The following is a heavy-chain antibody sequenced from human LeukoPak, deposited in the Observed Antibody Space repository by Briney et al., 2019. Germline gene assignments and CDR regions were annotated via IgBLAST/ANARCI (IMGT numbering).Heavy chain of an antibody. CDR2: INEDGSQK. J-gene: IGHJ5*02. V-gene: IGHV3-7*01. CDR3: ASSSYSSSSA. CDR1: GITFTNYW. D-gene: IGHD6-6*01. Sequence: GGSLRLSCAASGITFTNYWMIWVRQAPGKGLEWVANINEDGSQKYYVGSVEGRFTISRDNAKNSVFLRMNSLRAEDTAVYYCASSSYSSSSAWGQGTLVTVSS.